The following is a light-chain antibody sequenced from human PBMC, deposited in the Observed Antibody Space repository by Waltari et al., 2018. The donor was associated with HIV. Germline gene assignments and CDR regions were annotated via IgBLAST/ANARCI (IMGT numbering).Light chain of an antibody. CDR3: MLFFRTSYL. Sequence: QTVVTQEPSLTVSPGGTITLTCSSATVPVGNGHYVNWFQQKPGQPPRPLIYSSTRRHPLTPERFSASLVGDRAALTLSNVWPEDQADYYCMLFFRTSYLFGGGTKVTVL. V-gene: IGLV7-43*01. J-gene: IGLJ2*01. CDR1: TVPVGNGHY. CDR2: SST.